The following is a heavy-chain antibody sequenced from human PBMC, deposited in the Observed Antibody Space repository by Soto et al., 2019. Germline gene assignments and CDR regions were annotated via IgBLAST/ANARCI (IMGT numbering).Heavy chain of an antibody. CDR1: GFTFSSYW. CDR2: INSDGSST. CDR3: ARVYYGFWSGPYYMDV. V-gene: IGHV3-74*01. Sequence: EVQLVESGGGLVQPGGSLRLSCAASGFTFSSYWMHWVRQAPGKGLVWVSRINSDGSSTSYADSVKGRFTISRDNAKNTLDLKMYSMRAEDTAVYYCARVYYGFWSGPYYMDVWGKGTTVTVSS. J-gene: IGHJ6*03. D-gene: IGHD3-3*01.